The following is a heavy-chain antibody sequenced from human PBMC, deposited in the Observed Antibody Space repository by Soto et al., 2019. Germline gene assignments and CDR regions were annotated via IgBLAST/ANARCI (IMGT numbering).Heavy chain of an antibody. CDR3: VRDMKLWRLAS. Sequence: GGSLRLSCAASGFTVSSNYMSWVRQAPGKGLEWISIIYSAGNTYYADSVKGRFTISRDNAKNTLYLHMNSLRAEDTAVYYCVRDMKLWRLASWGQGTLVTVSS. D-gene: IGHD2-21*01. CDR1: GFTVSSNY. V-gene: IGHV3-66*01. CDR2: IYSAGNT. J-gene: IGHJ4*02.